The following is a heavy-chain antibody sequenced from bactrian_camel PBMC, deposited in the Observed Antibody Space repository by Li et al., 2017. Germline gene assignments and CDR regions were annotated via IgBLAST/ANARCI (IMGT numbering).Heavy chain of an antibody. Sequence: HVQLVESGGGSVRAGGTLRLSCVAPGHTFRRYCMAWFRQQAGKEREGVALISDSGTTTYDDSVQGRFTISLDDAKNTVYLQMSRLRPEDTAMYYCAANRLCYGTVASAPAAYLDWGQGTQVTVS. J-gene: IGHJ4*01. CDR1: GHTFRRYC. D-gene: IGHD6*01. CDR3: AANRLCYGTVASAPAAYLD. V-gene: IGHV3S55*01. CDR2: ISDSGTT.